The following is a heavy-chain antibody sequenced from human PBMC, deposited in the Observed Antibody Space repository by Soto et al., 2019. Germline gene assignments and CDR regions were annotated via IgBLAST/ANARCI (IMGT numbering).Heavy chain of an antibody. J-gene: IGHJ4*02. CDR2: ISYDGSNK. Sequence: GGSLRLSCAASGFTFSSYGMHWVRQAPGKGLEWVAVISYDGSNKYYADSVKGRFTISRDNSKNTLYLQMNSLRAEDTAVYYCAKEAHKSYGDYGRPFDYWGQGTLVTVSS. CDR3: AKEAHKSYGDYGRPFDY. V-gene: IGHV3-30*18. CDR1: GFTFSSYG. D-gene: IGHD4-17*01.